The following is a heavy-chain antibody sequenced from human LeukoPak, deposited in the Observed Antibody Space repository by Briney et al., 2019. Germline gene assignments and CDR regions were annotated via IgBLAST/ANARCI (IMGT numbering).Heavy chain of an antibody. CDR2: MNPNSGNT. D-gene: IGHD3-9*01. J-gene: IGHJ6*02. CDR1: GYTFTSYD. V-gene: IGHV1-8*01. Sequence: ASVKVSCKASGYTFTSYDINWVRQAPGQGLEWMGWMNPNSGNTGYAQKFQGRVTMTRNTSISTAYMELSSLRSEDTAVYYCARPILTGYRRYGMDVWGQGTTVTVSS. CDR3: ARPILTGYRRYGMDV.